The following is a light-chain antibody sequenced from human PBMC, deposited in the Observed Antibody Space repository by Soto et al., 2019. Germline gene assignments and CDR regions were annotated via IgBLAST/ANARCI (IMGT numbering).Light chain of an antibody. CDR3: QAWDSSTVV. CDR2: QHN. CDR1: KLGDKY. Sequence: SYELTQPPSVSVSPGQTANITCSGDKLGDKYACWYQQKPGHSPVLVIYQHNKRPSGIPERFSGSNSGNTATLTISGTQAMDEADYSCQAWDSSTVVFGGGTKVTVL. J-gene: IGLJ2*01. V-gene: IGLV3-1*01.